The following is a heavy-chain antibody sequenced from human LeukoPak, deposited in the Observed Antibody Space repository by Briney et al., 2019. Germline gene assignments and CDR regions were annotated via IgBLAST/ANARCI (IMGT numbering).Heavy chain of an antibody. Sequence: GGSLRLSCAASGFIVSSKYISWVRQAPGKGLEWVSVIYDGDITYYADSVKGRFTISRDNSKNTVYLQMNSLRAEDTAVYFCAGRDGNYISDYWGQGTLVTVSS. CDR1: GFIVSSKY. J-gene: IGHJ4*02. D-gene: IGHD1-7*01. CDR2: IYDGDIT. V-gene: IGHV3-66*01. CDR3: AGRDGNYISDY.